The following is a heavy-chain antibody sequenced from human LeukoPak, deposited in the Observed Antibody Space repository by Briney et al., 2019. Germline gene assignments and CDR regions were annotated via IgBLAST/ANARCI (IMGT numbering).Heavy chain of an antibody. CDR2: IIAILSQA. D-gene: IGHD5-12*01. J-gene: IGHJ3*02. Sequence: SVKVSCKASGGTFNTYSINWVRQAPGQGFEWMGRIIAILSQANYAQKFQGRVSITADESTTTAYLELRSLRSEDTAVYYCATGGGYVDAFDIRGQGTMVTVSS. CDR3: ATGGGYVDAFDI. CDR1: GGTFNTYS. V-gene: IGHV1-69*11.